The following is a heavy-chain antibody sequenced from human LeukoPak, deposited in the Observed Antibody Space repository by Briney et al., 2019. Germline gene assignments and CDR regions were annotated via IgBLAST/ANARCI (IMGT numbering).Heavy chain of an antibody. Sequence: PSETLSLTCTVSGGSISSRSYYWGWIRQPPGKGLEWIGIIYYSGSTYSNPSLRSRVTISVDTSKNQFSLKLSSVTAADTAVYYCARRPTMVRGVPLSYYYYMDVWGKGTTVTVSS. CDR2: IYYSGST. CDR3: ARRPTMVRGVPLSYYYYMDV. CDR1: GGSISSRSYY. J-gene: IGHJ6*03. D-gene: IGHD3-10*01. V-gene: IGHV4-39*01.